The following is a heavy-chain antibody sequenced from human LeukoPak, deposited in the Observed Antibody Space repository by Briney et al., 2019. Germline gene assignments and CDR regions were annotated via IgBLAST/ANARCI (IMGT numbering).Heavy chain of an antibody. V-gene: IGHV3-21*01. J-gene: IGHJ3*02. D-gene: IGHD3-22*01. CDR2: ISYSSSYI. Sequence: GGSLRLSCAASGFTFSSYSMNWVRQAPGKGLEWVSSISYSSSYIYSADSVKGRFTISRDNAKNSLYLQMNSLRAEDTAVYYCASSLGYYDSSGDAFDIWGQGTMVTVSS. CDR3: ASSLGYYDSSGDAFDI. CDR1: GFTFSSYS.